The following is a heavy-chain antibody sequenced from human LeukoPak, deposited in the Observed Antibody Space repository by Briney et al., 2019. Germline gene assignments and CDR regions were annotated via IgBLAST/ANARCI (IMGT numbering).Heavy chain of an antibody. CDR1: GFTFSDYY. D-gene: IGHD3-10*01. Sequence: GSLRLSCAASGFTFSDYYTSWIRQAPGKGLEWIGEINHSGSTNYNPSLKSRVTISVDTSKNQFSLKLSSVTAADTAVYYCARGSVITMEDYWGQGTLVTVSS. J-gene: IGHJ4*02. CDR2: INHSGST. V-gene: IGHV4-34*01. CDR3: ARGSVITMEDY.